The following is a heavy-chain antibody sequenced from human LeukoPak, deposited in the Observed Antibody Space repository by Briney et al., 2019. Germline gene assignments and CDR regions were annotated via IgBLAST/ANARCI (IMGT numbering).Heavy chain of an antibody. Sequence: GGSLRLSCAASGFTFSDPYMSWIRQAPGKGLEYLSYISPDGKSISYTDSVKGRFTISRDNAKNSLYLQMTSLRAEDTAIYYCARTARLLEYWGQGTLVTVSS. V-gene: IGHV3-11*01. CDR2: ISPDGKSI. D-gene: IGHD6-6*01. CDR3: ARTARLLEY. CDR1: GFTFSDPY. J-gene: IGHJ4*02.